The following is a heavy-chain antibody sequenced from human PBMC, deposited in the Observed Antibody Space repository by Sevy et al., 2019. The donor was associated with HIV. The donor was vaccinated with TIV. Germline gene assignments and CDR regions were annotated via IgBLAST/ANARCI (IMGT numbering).Heavy chain of an antibody. CDR1: GFTFSSYW. CDR2: INSDGSRT. CDR3: ARVGIAAAGDYYYYMDV. D-gene: IGHD6-13*01. Sequence: GGSLRLSCAASGFTFSSYWMHWVRQAPGKGLVWVSRINSDGSRTSYADSVKGRFTISRDNAKNTLYLQMKSLRAEDTAVYYCARVGIAAAGDYYYYMDVWGKGPTVTVSS. V-gene: IGHV3-74*01. J-gene: IGHJ6*03.